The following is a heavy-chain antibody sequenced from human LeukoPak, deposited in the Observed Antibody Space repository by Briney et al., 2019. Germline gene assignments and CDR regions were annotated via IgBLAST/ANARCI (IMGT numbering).Heavy chain of an antibody. CDR2: IYYSGST. CDR1: GGSISSHY. J-gene: IGHJ6*03. D-gene: IGHD1-26*01. Sequence: PSETLSLTCTVSGGSISSHYWSWIRQPPGKGLEWIGYIYYSGSTNYNPSLKSRVTISVDTSKNQFSLKLSSVTAADTAVYYCARGKYSGSYYDYYYYMDVWGKGTTVTVS. CDR3: ARGKYSGSYYDYYYYMDV. V-gene: IGHV4-59*11.